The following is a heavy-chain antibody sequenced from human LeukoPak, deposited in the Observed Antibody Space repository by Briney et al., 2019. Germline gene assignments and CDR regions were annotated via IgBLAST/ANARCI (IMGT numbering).Heavy chain of an antibody. D-gene: IGHD5-18*01. V-gene: IGHV3-21*01. CDR1: GFTFSTYN. CDR2: ISSSNSYI. J-gene: IGHJ4*02. CDR3: ARGLSGVTGYTYGRGIDY. Sequence: GGSLRLSCAASGFTFSTYNMNWVRQAPGKGLEWFSSISSSNSYIYYADSVKGRFTISRDNAKNSVYLQMNSLRAEDTAVYYCARGLSGVTGYTYGRGIDYWGQGTLVTVSS.